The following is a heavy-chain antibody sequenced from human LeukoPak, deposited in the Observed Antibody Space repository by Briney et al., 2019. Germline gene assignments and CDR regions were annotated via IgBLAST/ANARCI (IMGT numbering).Heavy chain of an antibody. CDR1: GYTFTSYD. Sequence: GASVKVSCKASGYTFTSYDINWVRQATGQGLEWMGWMNPNSGNTGYAQKFQGRVTMTRNTSISTAYMELSSLRSEDTAVYYCARGMAATIASDYYYYMDVWGKGTTVTISS. V-gene: IGHV1-8*01. D-gene: IGHD5-12*01. CDR3: ARGMAATIASDYYYYMDV. CDR2: MNPNSGNT. J-gene: IGHJ6*03.